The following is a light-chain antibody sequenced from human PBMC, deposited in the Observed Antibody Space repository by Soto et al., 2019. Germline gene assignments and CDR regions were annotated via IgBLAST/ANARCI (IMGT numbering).Light chain of an antibody. CDR1: QSVRSNY. J-gene: IGKJ1*01. V-gene: IGKV3-20*01. CDR2: GAS. Sequence: EIVLTQSPGTLSLSPGERATLSCRASQSVRSNYLAWFQQKPGQPPRLLIYGASSRATGIPDRFSGSGSGTDFTLTISRLEPEDFAVYYCQQYGSSPETFGQGTKVEIK. CDR3: QQYGSSPET.